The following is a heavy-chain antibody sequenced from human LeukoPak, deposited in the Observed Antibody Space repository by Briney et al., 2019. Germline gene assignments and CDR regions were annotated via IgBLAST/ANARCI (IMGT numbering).Heavy chain of an antibody. CDR2: INPSGGST. D-gene: IGHD4-11*01. J-gene: IGHJ5*02. CDR3: AGDGAEVTTSFDWFDP. V-gene: IGHV1-46*01. CDR1: GYTFTSYY. Sequence: ASVKVSCKASGYTFTSYYMHWVRQAPGQGLEWMGIINPSGGSTSYAQKFQGRVTTTRDTSTSTVYMELSSLRSEDTAVYYCAGDGAEVTTSFDWFDPWGQGTLVTVSS.